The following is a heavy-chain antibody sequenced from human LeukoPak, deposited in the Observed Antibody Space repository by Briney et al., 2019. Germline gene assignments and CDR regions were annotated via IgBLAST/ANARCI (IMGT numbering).Heavy chain of an antibody. V-gene: IGHV3-23*01. CDR3: AKDAPYYYDSSGYGGAFDI. Sequence: GGSLRLSCAASGFTFSNYAMNWVRQAPGKGLEWVSVISGSGGSTDYADSVKGRFTISRDNSKNTLYLQINSLRAEDTAVYYCAKDAPYYYDSSGYGGAFDIWGQGTMVTVSS. J-gene: IGHJ3*02. CDR2: ISGSGGST. D-gene: IGHD3-22*01. CDR1: GFTFSNYA.